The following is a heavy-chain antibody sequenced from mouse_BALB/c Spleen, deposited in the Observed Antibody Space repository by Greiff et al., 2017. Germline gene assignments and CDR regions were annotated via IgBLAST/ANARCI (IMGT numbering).Heavy chain of an antibody. CDR1: GFTFSSYT. Sequence: EVMLVESGGGLVKPGGSLKLSCAASGFTFSSYTMSWVRQTPEKRLEWVATISSGGSYTYYPDSVKGRFTISRDNAKNTLYLQMSSLKSEDTAMYYCTRVITTGFDYWGQGTTLTVSS. CDR3: TRVITTGFDY. D-gene: IGHD2-4*01. V-gene: IGHV5-6-4*01. J-gene: IGHJ2*01. CDR2: ISSGGSYT.